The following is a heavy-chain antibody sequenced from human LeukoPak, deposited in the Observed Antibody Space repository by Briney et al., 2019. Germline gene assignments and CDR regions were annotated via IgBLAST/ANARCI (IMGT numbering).Heavy chain of an antibody. D-gene: IGHD2-2*01. J-gene: IGHJ6*03. Sequence: SVKASCKASGGTFSSYAISWVRQAPGQGLEWMGGIIPIFGTANYAQKFQGRVTITADKSTSTAYMELSSLRSEDTAVYYCARAPNQYCSSTSCYSLGYYYYMDVWGKGTTVTVSS. CDR3: ARAPNQYCSSTSCYSLGYYYYMDV. CDR1: GGTFSSYA. CDR2: IIPIFGTA. V-gene: IGHV1-69*06.